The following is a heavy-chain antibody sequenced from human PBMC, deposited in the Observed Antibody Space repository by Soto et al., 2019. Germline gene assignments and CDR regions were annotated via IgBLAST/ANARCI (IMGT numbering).Heavy chain of an antibody. Sequence: QVQLQQWGAGLLKPSETLSLTCAVYGGSFSGYYWSWIRQPPGKWLEWIGEINHSGSTNYNPSLKSRVTRSVATSKNQFSLKLSSVNAADTAVYYCARVLYSSGWFGRGGIDYWGQGTLVTVSS. J-gene: IGHJ4*02. CDR2: INHSGST. D-gene: IGHD6-19*01. CDR1: GGSFSGYY. V-gene: IGHV4-34*01. CDR3: ARVLYSSGWFGRGGIDY.